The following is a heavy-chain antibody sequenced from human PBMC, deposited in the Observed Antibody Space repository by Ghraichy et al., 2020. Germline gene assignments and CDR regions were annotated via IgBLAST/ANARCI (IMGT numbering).Heavy chain of an antibody. D-gene: IGHD4-17*01. J-gene: IGHJ3*02. CDR1: GFTFSSYA. CDR3: ARVDYGDYVGVGAFDI. CDR2: ISGSGGST. V-gene: IGHV3-23*01. Sequence: GGSLRLSCAASGFTFSSYAMSWVRQAPGKGLEWVSAISGSGGSTYYADSVKGRFTISRDNSKNTLYLQMNSLRAEDTAVYYCARVDYGDYVGVGAFDIWGQGTMVTVSS.